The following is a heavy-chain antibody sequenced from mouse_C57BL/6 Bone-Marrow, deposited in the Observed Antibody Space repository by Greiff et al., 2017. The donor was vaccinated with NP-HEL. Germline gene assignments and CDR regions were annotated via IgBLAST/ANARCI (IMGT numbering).Heavy chain of an antibody. CDR3: ARGGGDWYFDV. Sequence: QVQLRQPGAELVKPGASVKLSCKASGYTFTSYWMQWVKQRPGQGLEWIGEIDPSDSYTNYNQKFKGKATLTVDTSSSTAYMQLSSLTSEDSAVYYCARGGGDWYFDVWGTGTTVTVSS. J-gene: IGHJ1*03. CDR1: GYTFTSYW. V-gene: IGHV1-50*01. CDR2: IDPSDSYT.